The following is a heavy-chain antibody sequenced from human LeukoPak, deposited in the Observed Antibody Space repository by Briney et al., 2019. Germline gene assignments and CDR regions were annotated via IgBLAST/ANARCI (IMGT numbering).Heavy chain of an antibody. CDR1: GGTFSSYA. CDR3: ARDLTTIVGGRFDP. CDR2: IIPIFGTA. D-gene: IGHD4-17*01. Sequence: ASVKVSCKASGGTFSSYAISWVRQAPGQGLEWMGGIIPIFGTANYAQKFQGRVTITTDESTSTAYMELSSLRSEDTAVYYCARDLTTIVGGRFDPWGQGTLVTVSS. J-gene: IGHJ5*02. V-gene: IGHV1-69*05.